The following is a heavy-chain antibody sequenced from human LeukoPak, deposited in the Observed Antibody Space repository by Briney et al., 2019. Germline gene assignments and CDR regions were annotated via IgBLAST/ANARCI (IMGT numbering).Heavy chain of an antibody. CDR3: AKDSMTTVIANWFDP. J-gene: IGHJ5*02. V-gene: IGHV3-23*01. D-gene: IGHD4-17*01. CDR2: ISGSGGST. CDR1: GFTFSSYG. Sequence: GGSLRLSCAASGFTFSSYGMSWVRQAPGKGLEWVSAISGSGGSTYYADSVKGRFTISRDNSKNALYLQMNSLRAEDTAVYYCAKDSMTTVIANWFDPWGQGTLVTVSS.